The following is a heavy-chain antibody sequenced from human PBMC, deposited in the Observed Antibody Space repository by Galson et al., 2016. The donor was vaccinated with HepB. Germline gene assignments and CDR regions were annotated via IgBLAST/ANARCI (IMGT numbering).Heavy chain of an antibody. CDR2: ISGSGSNT. CDR3: AKNYSPRGVITHDAFDI. Sequence: SLRLSCAASGFTFSSYAMSWVRQAPGKGLVWVSTISGSGSNTYYVDSVKGRFTISRDNPKNTLYLQMNSLRAEDTAVYYCAKNYSPRGVITHDAFDIWGQGTMVTVSS. CDR1: GFTFSSYA. D-gene: IGHD3-3*01. J-gene: IGHJ3*02. V-gene: IGHV3-23*01.